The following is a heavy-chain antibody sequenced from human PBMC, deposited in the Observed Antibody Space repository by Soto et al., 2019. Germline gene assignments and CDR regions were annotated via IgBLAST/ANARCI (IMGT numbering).Heavy chain of an antibody. Sequence: GGSLRLSCAASGFTFRSFAMSWVRQAPGKGLEWVSAISATGGSTNYADSVKGRFTISRDNSKNTLYLQMNSLRAEDTAVYYCAKSVVMTAIRGMDVWGQGTTVTVSS. CDR1: GFTFRSFA. D-gene: IGHD2-21*02. V-gene: IGHV3-23*01. J-gene: IGHJ6*02. CDR3: AKSVVMTAIRGMDV. CDR2: ISATGGST.